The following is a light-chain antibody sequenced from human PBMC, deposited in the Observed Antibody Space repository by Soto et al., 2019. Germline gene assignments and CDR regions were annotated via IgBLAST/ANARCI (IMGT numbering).Light chain of an antibody. CDR1: QTINNN. Sequence: VMTQAPATLSVSPGERATLSCRASQTINNNVAWYQLKDGQVPRLVIYGASTRATDIPARFSGSGSGTEFTLTISSLQSEDFAVYFCQQYTDWPITFGQGTRLEIK. J-gene: IGKJ5*01. V-gene: IGKV3-15*01. CDR3: QQYTDWPIT. CDR2: GAS.